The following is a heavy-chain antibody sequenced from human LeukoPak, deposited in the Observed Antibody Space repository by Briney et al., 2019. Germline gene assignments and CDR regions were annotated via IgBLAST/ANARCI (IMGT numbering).Heavy chain of an antibody. CDR1: GFTVSSNY. V-gene: IGHV3-66*04. Sequence: GGSLRLSCAASGFTVSSNYMSWVRQAQGKGLEWVSVIYSGGTTYYADSVKGRFTISRDNSKNTLYVQMNSLRAEDTAVYYCASHIRRVGWFDPWGQGALVTVSS. CDR3: ASHIRRVGWFDP. J-gene: IGHJ5*02. CDR2: IYSGGTT.